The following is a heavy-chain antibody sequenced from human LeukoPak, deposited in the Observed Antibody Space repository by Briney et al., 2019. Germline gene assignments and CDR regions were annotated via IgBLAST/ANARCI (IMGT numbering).Heavy chain of an antibody. J-gene: IGHJ4*02. D-gene: IGHD4-17*01. CDR2: INHSGCT. CDR1: GGSFSGYY. V-gene: IGHV4-34*01. CDR3: ARGSTVTTTSPFDY. Sequence: SETLSLTCAVYGGSFSGYYWSWIRQPPGKGLEWIGEINHSGCTNYNPSLKSRVTISVDTSKNQFSLKLSSVTAADTAVYYCARGSTVTTTSPFDYWGQGTLVTVSS.